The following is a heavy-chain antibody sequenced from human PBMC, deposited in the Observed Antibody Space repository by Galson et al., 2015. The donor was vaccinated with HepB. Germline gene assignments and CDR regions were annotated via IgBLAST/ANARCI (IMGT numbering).Heavy chain of an antibody. D-gene: IGHD1-26*01. CDR1: GFTVSSNY. Sequence: SLRLSCAASGFTVSSNYMSWVRQAPGKGLEWVSVIHSGGSAYSADSVKGRFTISRYHSKNTLYLQMNSLRVEDTAVYYCASGPRGGATLYWGQGTLVTVSS. J-gene: IGHJ4*02. CDR2: IHSGGSA. V-gene: IGHV3-53*04. CDR3: ASGPRGGATLY.